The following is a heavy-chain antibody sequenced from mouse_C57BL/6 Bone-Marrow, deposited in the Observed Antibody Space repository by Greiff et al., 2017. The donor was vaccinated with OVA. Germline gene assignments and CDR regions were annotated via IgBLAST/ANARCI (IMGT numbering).Heavy chain of an antibody. Sequence: EVHLVESGGDLVKPGGSLKLSCAASGFNFSSYGMSWVRQTPDKRLEWVATISSGGSYTYSPDSVKGRFTISRDNAKNTLYLQMSRLKSEDTAMYYGARHDSPDYGDYWGQGTTLTVSS. CDR1: GFNFSSYG. CDR3: ARHDSPDYGDY. D-gene: IGHD2-4*01. V-gene: IGHV5-6*01. J-gene: IGHJ2*01. CDR2: ISSGGSYT.